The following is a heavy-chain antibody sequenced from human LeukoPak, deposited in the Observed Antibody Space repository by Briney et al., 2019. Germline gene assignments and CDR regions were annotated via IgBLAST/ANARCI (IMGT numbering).Heavy chain of an antibody. Sequence: GGSLRLICAASGFTFSSYAMSWVRQAPGKGLEWVSAISGSSGSTYYADSVKGRFAISRDNSKNTLYLQMNSLRAEDTAVYYCAKGYSTLNYYGMDVWGQGTTVTVSS. J-gene: IGHJ6*02. D-gene: IGHD4-11*01. CDR2: ISGSSGST. CDR1: GFTFSSYA. CDR3: AKGYSTLNYYGMDV. V-gene: IGHV3-23*01.